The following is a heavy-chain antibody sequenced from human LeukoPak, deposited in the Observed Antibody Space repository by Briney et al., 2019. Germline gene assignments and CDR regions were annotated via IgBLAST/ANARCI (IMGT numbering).Heavy chain of an antibody. J-gene: IGHJ4*02. CDR3: ARGHPYDFWSGYSL. CDR1: GGSFSGYY. D-gene: IGHD3-3*01. CDR2: INHSGST. V-gene: IGHV4-34*01. Sequence: SETVSLTCAVYGGSFSGYYWSWIRHPPGKGLEWIGEINHSGSTNYNPSLKSRVTISVDTSKNQFSLKLSSVTAADTAVYYCARGHPYDFWSGYSLWGQGTLVTVSS.